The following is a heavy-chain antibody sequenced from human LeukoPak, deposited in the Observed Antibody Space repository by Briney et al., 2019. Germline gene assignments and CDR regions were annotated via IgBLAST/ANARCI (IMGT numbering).Heavy chain of an antibody. CDR2: INQDGSEK. J-gene: IGHJ6*02. CDR1: GFGFSGYW. Sequence: GGSLRLSCAASGFGFSGYWMNWVRQAPGKGLEWVANINQDGSEKYYVDSVKGRFTISRDNAKNSLFLQMNSLRGEGTAVYYCARGRFHGMGVWGQGTTVTVSS. CDR3: ARGRFHGMGV. V-gene: IGHV3-7*01.